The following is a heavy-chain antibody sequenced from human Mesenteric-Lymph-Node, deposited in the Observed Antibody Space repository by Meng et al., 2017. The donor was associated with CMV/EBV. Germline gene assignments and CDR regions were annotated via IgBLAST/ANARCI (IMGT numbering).Heavy chain of an antibody. D-gene: IGHD3-22*01. Sequence: SETLSLTCTVSGGSISSGGYYWSWIRQHPGKGLEWIGYIYYSGSTYYNASLKSRVSISVDTSKNQISLELSSVTAADTAVYYCARVRGPYYYDGSGYYHNFDHWGQGTLVTVSS. CDR2: IYYSGST. J-gene: IGHJ4*02. V-gene: IGHV4-31*03. CDR1: GGSISSGGYY. CDR3: ARVRGPYYYDGSGYYHNFDH.